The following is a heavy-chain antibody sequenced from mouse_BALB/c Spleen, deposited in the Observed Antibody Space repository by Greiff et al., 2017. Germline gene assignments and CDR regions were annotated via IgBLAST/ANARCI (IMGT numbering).Heavy chain of an antibody. V-gene: IGHV14-3*02. CDR2: IDPANGNT. D-gene: IGHD1-1*01. CDR1: GFNIKDTY. J-gene: IGHJ4*01. CDR3: ARSYYGSSPLFYAMDY. Sequence: EVQLQQSGAELVKPGASVKLSCTASGFNIKDTYMHWVKQRPEQGLEWIGRIDPANGNTKYDPKFQGKATITSDTSSNTAYLQLSSLTSEDTAVYYCARSYYGSSPLFYAMDYWGQGTSVTVSS.